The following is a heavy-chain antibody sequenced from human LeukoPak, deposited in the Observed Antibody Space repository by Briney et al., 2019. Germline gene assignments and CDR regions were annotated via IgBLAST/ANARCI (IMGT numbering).Heavy chain of an antibody. CDR1: GGSFSGYY. Sequence: SETLSLTCAVYGGSFSGYYWSWIRQPPGKGLEWIGEINHSGGTNYNPSLKSRVTISVDTSKNQFSLKLSSVTAADTAVYYCARGGPPPYGTHVQHWGQGTLVTVSS. V-gene: IGHV4-34*01. CDR2: INHSGGT. D-gene: IGHD4-17*01. CDR3: ARGGPPPYGTHVQH. J-gene: IGHJ1*01.